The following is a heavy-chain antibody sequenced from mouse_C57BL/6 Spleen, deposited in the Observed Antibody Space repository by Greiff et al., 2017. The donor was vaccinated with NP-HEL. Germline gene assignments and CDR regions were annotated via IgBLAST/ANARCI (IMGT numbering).Heavy chain of an antibody. CDR1: GFNIKDYY. Sequence: EVQLQQSGAELVRPGASVKLSCTASGFNIKDYYMHWVKQRPEQGLEWIGRIDPEDGDTEYAPKFQGKATMTADTSSNTAYLQLSSLTSEDTAVYYCTTRDVNYWFAYWGQGTLVTVSA. J-gene: IGHJ3*01. CDR3: TTRDVNYWFAY. V-gene: IGHV14-1*01. CDR2: IDPEDGDT. D-gene: IGHD2-1*01.